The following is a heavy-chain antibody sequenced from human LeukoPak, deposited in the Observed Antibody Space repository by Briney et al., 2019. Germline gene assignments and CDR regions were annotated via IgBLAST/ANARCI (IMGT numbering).Heavy chain of an antibody. CDR2: ISGNSGDI. J-gene: IGHJ4*02. CDR1: GFTFSSYA. CDR3: TRDPRRLDY. Sequence: GGSLRLSCAASGFTFSSYAMTWVRQASGKGLEWLSYISGNSGDINYLDSVRGRFTISRDNAKNSLYLQMNSLRVEDTAVYYCTRDPRRLDYLGQGTLVTVSS. V-gene: IGHV3-21*05.